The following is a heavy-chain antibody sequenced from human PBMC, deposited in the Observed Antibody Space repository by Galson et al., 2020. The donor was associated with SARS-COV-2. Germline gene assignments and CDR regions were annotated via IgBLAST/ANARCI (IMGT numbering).Heavy chain of an antibody. Sequence: ASVKVSCKASGYTFASYGVSWVRQAPGQGLEWMGWISAYNGNTKYAQKFQGRVTMTTDTPTNTAYMELRSLRSDDTALYYCARGEYSSSENWFDPWGQGTLVTVSS. CDR2: ISAYNGNT. V-gene: IGHV1-18*01. D-gene: IGHD6-13*01. CDR3: ARGEYSSSENWFDP. J-gene: IGHJ5*02. CDR1: GYTFASYG.